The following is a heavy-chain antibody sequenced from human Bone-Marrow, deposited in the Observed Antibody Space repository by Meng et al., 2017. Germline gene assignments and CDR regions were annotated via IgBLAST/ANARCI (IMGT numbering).Heavy chain of an antibody. CDR3: ARVGVVVITPNWFDP. D-gene: IGHD3-22*01. V-gene: IGHV4-34*01. CDR2: INHSGST. Sequence: QVQLQQWGAGLLKPSEILSLTCAVYVGSFSDYYWSWIRQPPGKGLEWIGEINHSGSTNYNPSLKSRVTISVDTSKNQFSLKLSSVTAADTAVYYCARVGVVVITPNWFDPWGQGTLVTVSS. J-gene: IGHJ5*02. CDR1: VGSFSDYY.